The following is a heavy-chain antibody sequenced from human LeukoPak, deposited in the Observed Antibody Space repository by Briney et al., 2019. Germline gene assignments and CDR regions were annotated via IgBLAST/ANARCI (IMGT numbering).Heavy chain of an antibody. V-gene: IGHV3-7*05. D-gene: IGHD2-21*02. CDR2: IKQDGSEK. CDR3: AKEGEYCGAACYALNDW. J-gene: IGHJ4*02. Sequence: GGSLRLSCVASGVSFSSYWMSCVRQAPGKGLEWVANIKQDGSEKYYVDSVKGRFTISRDNAKNSLYLQMNSLSAEHTGIYYCAKEGEYCGAACYALNDWWGQGTLVTVSS. CDR1: GVSFSSYW.